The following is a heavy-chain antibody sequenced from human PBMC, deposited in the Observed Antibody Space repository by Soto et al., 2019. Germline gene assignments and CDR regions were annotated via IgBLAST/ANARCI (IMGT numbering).Heavy chain of an antibody. V-gene: IGHV3-11*06. Sequence: QVQLVESGGGLVKPGGSLRLYCAASGFTFSDYYMTWIRQAPGKGLEWVSFISTVSSATNYADSVKGRFTISRDNAKNLVYLQMESLRAEDTAVYYCARYSGSYLSAYFYGMDVWGQGATVTVSS. J-gene: IGHJ6*02. CDR2: ISTVSSAT. CDR3: ARYSGSYLSAYFYGMDV. D-gene: IGHD1-26*01. CDR1: GFTFSDYY.